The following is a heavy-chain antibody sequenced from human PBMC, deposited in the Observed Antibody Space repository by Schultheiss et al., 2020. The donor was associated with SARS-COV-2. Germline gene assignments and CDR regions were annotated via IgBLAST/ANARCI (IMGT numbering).Heavy chain of an antibody. Sequence: SETLSLTCTVSGGSIGGSISGFYWWSWVRQSPGKGLEWIGEIFHTGSTYYNPSLKSRVTISVDTSKNQFSLKLSSVTAADTAVYYCARHGGNYGWEYYYYYGMDVWGQGTTVTVSS. CDR1: GGSIGGSISGFYW. D-gene: IGHD4-11*01. CDR3: ARHGGNYGWEYYYYYGMDV. V-gene: IGHV4-39*01. CDR2: IFHTGST. J-gene: IGHJ6*02.